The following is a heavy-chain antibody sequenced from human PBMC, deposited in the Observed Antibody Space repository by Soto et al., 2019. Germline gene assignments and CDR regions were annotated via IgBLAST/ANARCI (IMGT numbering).Heavy chain of an antibody. J-gene: IGHJ4*02. CDR3: AHRPAANSGYYLAY. Sequence: QITLRESGPSLVKPTQTLTLTCSFSGFSLKTPGVAVGWVRQPPGKALEWLALVSWDDEKRYNPSLRGRVTISKDTPRKRVVLTMINVVPLDTATYFCAHRPAANSGYYLAYWGQGSLVLVSS. V-gene: IGHV2-5*02. CDR2: VSWDDEK. CDR1: GFSLKTPGVA. D-gene: IGHD5-12*01.